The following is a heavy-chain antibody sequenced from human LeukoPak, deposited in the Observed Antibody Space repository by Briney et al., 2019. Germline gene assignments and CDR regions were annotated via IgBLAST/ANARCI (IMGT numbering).Heavy chain of an antibody. CDR2: INHSGST. J-gene: IGHJ5*02. CDR1: GGSFSGYY. CDR3: ARGIWFDP. Sequence: SETLSLTCAVYGGSFSGYYWSWIRQPPGKGLEWIGEINHSGSTNYNPSLKSRVAISVDTSKNQFSLKLSSVTAADTAVYYCARGIWFDPWGQGTLVTVSS. V-gene: IGHV4-34*01.